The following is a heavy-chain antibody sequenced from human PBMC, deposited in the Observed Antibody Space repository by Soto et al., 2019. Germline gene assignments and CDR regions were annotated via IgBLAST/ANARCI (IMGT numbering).Heavy chain of an antibody. CDR2: ISCSGGST. CDR1: GFTFSSYA. J-gene: IGHJ6*03. CDR3: AKDLYYDFWSGYYTAYYMDV. Sequence: GGSLRLSCAASGFTFSSYAMIWVRQAPGKGLEWVSAISCSGGSTYYADSVKGRFTISRENSKNTLYLKMNSLRAKDTEVYYCAKDLYYDFWSGYYTAYYMDVWGKGTTVTVSS. V-gene: IGHV3-23*01. D-gene: IGHD3-3*01.